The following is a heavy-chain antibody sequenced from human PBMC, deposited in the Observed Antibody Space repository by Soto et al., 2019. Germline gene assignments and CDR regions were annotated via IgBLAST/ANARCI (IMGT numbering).Heavy chain of an antibody. D-gene: IGHD3-9*01. V-gene: IGHV1-3*01. CDR3: ARDTGTYYDILTGYYPPGGFDY. J-gene: IGHJ4*02. CDR1: GYTFTSYA. Sequence: ASVTVSCKASGYTFTSYAMHWVRQAPGQRLEWMGWINAGNGNTKYSQKFQGRVTITRDTSASTAYMELSSLRSEDTAVYYCARDTGTYYDILTGYYPPGGFDYWGQGTLVTVSS. CDR2: INAGNGNT.